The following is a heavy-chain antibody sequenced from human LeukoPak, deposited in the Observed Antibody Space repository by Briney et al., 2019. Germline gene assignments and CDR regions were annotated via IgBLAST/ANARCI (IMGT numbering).Heavy chain of an antibody. V-gene: IGHV4-59*01. D-gene: IGHD6-13*01. CDR2: ISYSGTT. Sequence: PSETLSLTWTVSGXSISSYYWSWIRQPPGKGLEWIGYISYSGTTNYNPSLKSRVTISVAPSKNQFSLKLRSVTAPDTAVYYCARDRGNYFDYWGQGTLVTVSS. CDR1: GXSISSYY. CDR3: ARDRGNYFDY. J-gene: IGHJ4*02.